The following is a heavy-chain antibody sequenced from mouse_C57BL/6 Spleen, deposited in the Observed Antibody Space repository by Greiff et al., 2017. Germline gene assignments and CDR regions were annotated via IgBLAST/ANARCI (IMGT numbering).Heavy chain of an antibody. J-gene: IGHJ2*01. D-gene: IGHD2-5*01. CDR3: ARGDIENSNYYFDY. V-gene: IGHV3-6*01. CDR2: ISYDGSN. Sequence: EVKLMESGPGLVKPSQSLSLTCSVTGYSITSGYYWNWIRQFPGNKLEWMGYISYDGSNNYNPSLKNRISITRDTSKNQFFLKLNSVTTEDTATYYCARGDIENSNYYFDYWGQGTTLTVSS. CDR1: GYSITSGYY.